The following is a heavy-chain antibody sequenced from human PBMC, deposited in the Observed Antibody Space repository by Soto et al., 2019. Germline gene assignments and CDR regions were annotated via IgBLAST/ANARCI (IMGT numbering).Heavy chain of an antibody. D-gene: IGHD6-19*01. V-gene: IGHV3-23*01. J-gene: IGHJ4*02. Sequence: EVQLLGSGGGLVQPGGSLRLSCAASGFTFSSYAMSWVRQVPGKGLEWVSAISGSGGNTYYADSVKGRFTISRDNSKITLYLQMNSLRAEDTAVYYCAKAIGSSGWSPPSDYWGQGTLVTVSS. CDR2: ISGSGGNT. CDR1: GFTFSSYA. CDR3: AKAIGSSGWSPPSDY.